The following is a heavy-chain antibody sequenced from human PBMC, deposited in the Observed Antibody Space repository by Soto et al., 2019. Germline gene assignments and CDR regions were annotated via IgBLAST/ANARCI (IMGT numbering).Heavy chain of an antibody. J-gene: IGHJ4*02. CDR2: IYYSGST. V-gene: IGHV4-59*08. CDR3: ARQDYGDYFDY. CDR1: GGSISSYY. D-gene: IGHD4-17*01. Sequence: SETLSLTCTVSGGSISSYYWSWIRQPPGKGLEWIGYIYYSGSTNYNPSLKSRVTISVDTSKNQFSLKLSSVTAADTAVYYCARQDYGDYFDYWGQGTLVTVSS.